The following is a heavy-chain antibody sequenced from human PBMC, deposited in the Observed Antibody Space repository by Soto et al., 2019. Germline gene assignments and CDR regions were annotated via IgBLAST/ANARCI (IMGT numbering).Heavy chain of an antibody. J-gene: IGHJ6*02. CDR2: TVPILGAA. CDR1: GDTFTTYP. Sequence: QVQLVQSGAEVKKPGSSVKVSCKASGDTFTTYPISWVRQAPGQGLEWMGGTVPILGAANYAQKFKGRVTITADESTPPAYMELSSLTFADTAVYYCAGADVTGALGYYSGLDVWGQGTTVTVSS. V-gene: IGHV1-69*13. CDR3: AGADVTGALGYYSGLDV. D-gene: IGHD1-1*01.